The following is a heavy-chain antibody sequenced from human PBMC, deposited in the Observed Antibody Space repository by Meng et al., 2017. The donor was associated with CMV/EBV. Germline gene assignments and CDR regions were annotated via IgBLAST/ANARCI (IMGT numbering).Heavy chain of an antibody. V-gene: IGHV1-8*03. CDR1: GYTFTGYY. Sequence: ASVKVSCKASGYTFTGYYMHWVRQATGQGLEWMGWMNPNSGNTGYAQKFQGRVTITRNTSISTAYMELSSLRSEDTAVYYCARRSVVVPAAPWTYYDFWSGYYTEGYYYGMDVWGQGTTVTVSS. J-gene: IGHJ6*02. D-gene: IGHD3-3*01. CDR2: MNPNSGNT. CDR3: ARRSVVVPAAPWTYYDFWSGYYTEGYYYGMDV.